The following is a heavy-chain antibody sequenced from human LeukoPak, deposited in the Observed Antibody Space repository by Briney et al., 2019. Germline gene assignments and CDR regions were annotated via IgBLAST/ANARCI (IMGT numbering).Heavy chain of an antibody. CDR2: IWYDGRDK. CDR3: AKDPYSYGSYFDY. J-gene: IGHJ4*02. Sequence: PGGSLRLSCAASGFTFSGCGMHWVRQAPGKGLEWVAFIWYDGRDKYYVDSVKGRFTISRDNSKNTLYLQMNSLSAEDTAMYYCAKDPYSYGSYFDYWGQGTLVTVSS. CDR1: GFTFSGCG. V-gene: IGHV3-30*02. D-gene: IGHD5-18*01.